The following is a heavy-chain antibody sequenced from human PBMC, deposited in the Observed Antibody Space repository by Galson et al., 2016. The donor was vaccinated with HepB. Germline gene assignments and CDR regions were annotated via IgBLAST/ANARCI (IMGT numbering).Heavy chain of an antibody. J-gene: IGHJ4*02. V-gene: IGHV1-69*04. CDR1: GGTFSSYA. CDR3: ARQKAVFALYYFDS. Sequence: KVSCKASGGTFSSYAISWVRQAPGQGLEWMGRIIPILGIANYAQKFQGRVTITADKSTSTAYMELSSLRSEDTAVYYCARQKAVFALYYFDSWGLGTLVTVSS. CDR2: IIPILGIA.